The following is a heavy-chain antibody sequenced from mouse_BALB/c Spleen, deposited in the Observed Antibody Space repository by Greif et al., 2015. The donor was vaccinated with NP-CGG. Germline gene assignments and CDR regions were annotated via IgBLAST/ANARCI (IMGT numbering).Heavy chain of an antibody. CDR3: ARDPNPYYYAMDY. CDR1: GFSLTGYG. V-gene: IGHV2-6-7*01. Sequence: ESGPGLVAPSQSLSITCTVSGFSLTGYGVNWVRQPPGKGLEWLGMIWGDGSTDYNSALKSRLSISKDNSKSXVVLKMNSLQTDDTARYYCARDPNPYYYAMDYWGQGTSVTVSS. J-gene: IGHJ4*01. CDR2: IWGDGST.